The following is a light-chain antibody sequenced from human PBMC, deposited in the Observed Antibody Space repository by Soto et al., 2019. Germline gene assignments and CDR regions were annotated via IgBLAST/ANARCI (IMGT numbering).Light chain of an antibody. Sequence: EIVLTQSPGTLSLSPGERATLSCRASQSLSNSFLAWYQQKPGQAPRLLIYGASSRATGIPDRFSGSGSGTDFALTISRLEPEDFAVYSCQQYDSSLTFGGGTKVEIK. V-gene: IGKV3-20*01. CDR1: QSLSNSF. CDR2: GAS. J-gene: IGKJ4*01. CDR3: QQYDSSLT.